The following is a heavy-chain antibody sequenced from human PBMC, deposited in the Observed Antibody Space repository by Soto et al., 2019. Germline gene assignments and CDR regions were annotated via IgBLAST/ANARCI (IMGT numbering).Heavy chain of an antibody. Sequence: EVQLLESGGGLVQPGGSLRLSCAASGFTFSSYAMSWVRQAPGKGLEWVSAISGSGGSTYYADSVKGRFTISRDNSKNTLYLQMNRLRAEDTAVYYCAKERGYCSSTSCSAGGMDVWGQGTTVTVSS. D-gene: IGHD2-2*01. CDR2: ISGSGGST. J-gene: IGHJ6*02. V-gene: IGHV3-23*01. CDR3: AKERGYCSSTSCSAGGMDV. CDR1: GFTFSSYA.